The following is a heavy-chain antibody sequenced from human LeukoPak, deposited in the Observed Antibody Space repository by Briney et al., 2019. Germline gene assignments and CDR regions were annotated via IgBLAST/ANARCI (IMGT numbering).Heavy chain of an antibody. CDR3: ARGGLDTRRGGYFDY. D-gene: IGHD5-18*01. V-gene: IGHV4-34*01. CDR2: ISHSGST. CDR1: GGSFSGYY. J-gene: IGHJ4*02. Sequence: SETLSLTCAVYGGSFSGYYWSWVRQPPGKGLEWIGEISHSGSTYYNPSLKSRVTVSVDTSKNQFSLRLSSVTAADTGVYYCARGGLDTRRGGYFDYWGQGILVTVSS.